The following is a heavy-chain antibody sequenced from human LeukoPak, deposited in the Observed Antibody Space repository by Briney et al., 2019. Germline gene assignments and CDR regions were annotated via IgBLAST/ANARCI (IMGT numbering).Heavy chain of an antibody. CDR3: ASHRAKETTVVTPWDY. Sequence: KSSETLSLTCTVSGGSISSSSYYWGWIRQPPGKGLEWIGSIYYSGSTYYNPSLKSRVTISVDTSKNQYSLKLSSVTAADTAVYYCASHRAKETTVVTPWDYWGQGTLVTVSS. CDR2: IYYSGST. J-gene: IGHJ4*02. D-gene: IGHD4-23*01. CDR1: GGSISSSSYY. V-gene: IGHV4-39*01.